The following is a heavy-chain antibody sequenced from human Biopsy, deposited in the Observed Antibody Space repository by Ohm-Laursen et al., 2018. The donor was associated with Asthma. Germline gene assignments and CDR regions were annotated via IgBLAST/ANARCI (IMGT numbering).Heavy chain of an antibody. Sequence: SLRLSCSASGFTFSSYAMSWVRQPPGKGLEWVSAISGSGGSTYYADSVKGRLTISRDNSKNTLHLQMNSLRAEDTAVYYCARVFESSEWGPFYHFGLDVWGQGTTVAVSS. CDR3: ARVFESSEWGPFYHFGLDV. D-gene: IGHD6-25*01. J-gene: IGHJ6*02. CDR2: ISGSGGST. CDR1: GFTFSSYA. V-gene: IGHV3-23*01.